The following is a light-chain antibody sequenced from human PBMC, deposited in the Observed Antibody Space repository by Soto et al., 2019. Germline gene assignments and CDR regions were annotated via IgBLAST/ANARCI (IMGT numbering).Light chain of an antibody. CDR1: QSVSSY. Sequence: EVVLTQSPGTLSLSPGERATLSCRTSQSVSSYLAWYQQKPGQAPRLVIYDAATRATGIPARFSGSGSGTDFTLTITGLAPEDFAVYYCQQYGGSPRTFGQGTKVDIK. J-gene: IGKJ1*01. V-gene: IGKV3-20*01. CDR3: QQYGGSPRT. CDR2: DAA.